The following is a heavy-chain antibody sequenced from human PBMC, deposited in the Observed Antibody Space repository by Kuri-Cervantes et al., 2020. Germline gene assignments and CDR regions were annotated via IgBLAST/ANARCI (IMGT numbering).Heavy chain of an antibody. CDR2: ISYDGSNK. Sequence: GGSLRLSCAASGFTFSSYDMHWVRQAPGKGLEWVAVISYDGSNKYYADSVKGRFTISRDNSKNTLYLQMNSLRAEDTAVYYCARGTGIAVAGIIFSWGQGTLVTVSS. V-gene: IGHV3-30-3*01. D-gene: IGHD6-19*01. CDR3: ARGTGIAVAGIIFS. CDR1: GFTFSSYD. J-gene: IGHJ5*02.